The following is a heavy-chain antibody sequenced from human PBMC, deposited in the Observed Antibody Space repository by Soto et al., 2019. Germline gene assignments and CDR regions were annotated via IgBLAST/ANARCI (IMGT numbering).Heavy chain of an antibody. CDR2: ISGSGGST. Sequence: GSLLVSCTASGCTFSSYAMSWVRQAPGKGLEWVSAISGSGGSTYYADSVKGRFTISRDNSKNTLYLQMNSLRAEDTDVYYCAKAQWLVRIDYFDYWGQGTLVTVSS. V-gene: IGHV3-23*01. CDR3: AKAQWLVRIDYFDY. J-gene: IGHJ4*02. D-gene: IGHD6-19*01. CDR1: GCTFSSYA.